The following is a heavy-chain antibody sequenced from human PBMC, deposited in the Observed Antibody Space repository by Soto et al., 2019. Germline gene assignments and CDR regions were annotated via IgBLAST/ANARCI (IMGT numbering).Heavy chain of an antibody. J-gene: IGHJ3*02. CDR2: INHSGST. D-gene: IGHD5-12*01. CDR1: GGSFSGYY. Sequence: SETLSLTCAVYGGSFSGYYWSWIRQPPGKGLEWIGEINHSGSTNYNPSLKSRVTISVDTSKNQFSLKLSSVTAADTAVYYCARRSYCGYFLVRAFDIRGQENMVTVSS. V-gene: IGHV4-34*01. CDR3: ARRSYCGYFLVRAFDI.